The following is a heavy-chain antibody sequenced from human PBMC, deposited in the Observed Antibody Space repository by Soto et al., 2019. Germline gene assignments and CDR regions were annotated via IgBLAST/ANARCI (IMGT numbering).Heavy chain of an antibody. J-gene: IGHJ4*02. CDR1: GFTFSSYW. D-gene: IGHD1-26*01. Sequence: GGSLRLSCAASGFTFSSYWMHWVRQAPGKGLVWVARINNEGTHTIYADSVKGRFTISRDNAKNTVFLETSFLRADDTAVYYCAKSISGAFDYWGQGTLVTVSS. V-gene: IGHV3-74*01. CDR2: INNEGTHT. CDR3: AKSISGAFDY.